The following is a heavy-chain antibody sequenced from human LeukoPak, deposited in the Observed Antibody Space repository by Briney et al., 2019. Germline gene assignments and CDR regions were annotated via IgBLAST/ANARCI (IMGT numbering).Heavy chain of an antibody. CDR1: GYTFSSYW. Sequence: PGESLKISCKGSGYTFSSYWIGWVRQMPGKGLEWMGIIYPGDSDTRYSPSFQGQVTISADKSISTAYLQWSSLKASDTAMYYCARHITMVRGVIPYYYYGMDVWGQGTTVTVSS. CDR3: ARHITMVRGVIPYYYYGMDV. D-gene: IGHD3-10*01. CDR2: IYPGDSDT. J-gene: IGHJ6*02. V-gene: IGHV5-51*01.